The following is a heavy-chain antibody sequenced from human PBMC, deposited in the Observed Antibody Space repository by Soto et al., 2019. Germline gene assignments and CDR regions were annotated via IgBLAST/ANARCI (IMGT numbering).Heavy chain of an antibody. V-gene: IGHV1-2*02. J-gene: IGHJ5*02. Sequence: ASVKVSCKASGYSLSGYYLHWVRQAPGQGPEWMGWINPNSGGTKYVQKFQGRVTMTRDTSISTVCLELSRLRSDDTAVYYCARGWGIAAPGPNWFDPWGQGTLVTVSS. CDR2: INPNSGGT. CDR3: ARGWGIAAPGPNWFDP. CDR1: GYSLSGYY. D-gene: IGHD6-13*01.